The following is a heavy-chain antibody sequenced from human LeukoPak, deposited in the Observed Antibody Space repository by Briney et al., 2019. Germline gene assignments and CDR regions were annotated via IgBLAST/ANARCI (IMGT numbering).Heavy chain of an antibody. V-gene: IGHV3-21*01. CDR3: ARVTRSPFGWFDP. CDR2: ISSSSSYI. J-gene: IGHJ5*02. CDR1: GFPFSSYS. D-gene: IGHD2-21*02. Sequence: GGSLRLSCAASGFPFSSYSMNWVRQAPGRGLEWVSSISSSSSYIYYTDSVKGRFTISRDNAKNSLYLQMNSLRVEDTAVYYCARVTRSPFGWFDPWGQGTLVTVSS.